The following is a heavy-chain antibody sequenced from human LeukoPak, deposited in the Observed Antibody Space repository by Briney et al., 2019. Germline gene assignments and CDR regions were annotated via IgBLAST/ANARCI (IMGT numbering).Heavy chain of an antibody. V-gene: IGHV3-21*01. D-gene: IGHD3-9*01. Sequence: NPGGSLRLSCAASGFTFSSYSMNWVRQAPGKGLEWVSSISSSSSYIYYADSVKGRFTISRDNAKNSLYLQMNSLRAEDTAVYYCARDEGYDILTGYYPAPRWGQETLVTVFS. J-gene: IGHJ4*02. CDR2: ISSSSSYI. CDR1: GFTFSSYS. CDR3: ARDEGYDILTGYYPAPR.